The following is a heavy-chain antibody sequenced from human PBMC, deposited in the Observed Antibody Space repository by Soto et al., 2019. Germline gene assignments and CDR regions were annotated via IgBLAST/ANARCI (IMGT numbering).Heavy chain of an antibody. CDR1: GGTFRNYA. V-gene: IGHV1-69*01. CDR3: AIPLPKQQLVRGALDH. Sequence: QVQLVQSGAEVKKPGSSVKLACKTSGGTFRNYAINWVRQAPGQGLEWMGGSIPVFGTANYAQTFQGRFTMTADESTSTAYMELSSLRSDDTAVYYCAIPLPKQQLVRGALDHWGQGTLVTVAS. J-gene: IGHJ1*01. D-gene: IGHD6-13*01. CDR2: SIPVFGTA.